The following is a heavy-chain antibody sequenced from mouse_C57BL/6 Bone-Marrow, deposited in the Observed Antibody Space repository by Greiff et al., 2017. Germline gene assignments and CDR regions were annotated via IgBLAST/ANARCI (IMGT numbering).Heavy chain of an antibody. D-gene: IGHD1-1*01. CDR3: TTDYGRGFAY. V-gene: IGHV14-4*01. J-gene: IGHJ3*01. CDR2: IDPENGDT. CDR1: GFNIKDDY. Sequence: VQLQQSGAELVRPGASVKLSCTASGFNIKDDYMPWVKQRPEQGLEWIGWIDPENGDTEYASKFQGKATITADTSSNTAYLQLSSLTSEDTAVYYCTTDYGRGFAYWGQGTLVTVSA.